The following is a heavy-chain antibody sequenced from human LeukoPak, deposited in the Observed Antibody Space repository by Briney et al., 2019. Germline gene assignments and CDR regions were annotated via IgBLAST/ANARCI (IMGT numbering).Heavy chain of an antibody. Sequence: ASVKVSCKASGYTFTGYYMHWVRQAPGQGLEWMGWINPNSGGTNYAQKFQGRVTMTRDTSISTAYMELSRLRSDDTAVYYCARDVREFDLHDYGDYWGQGTLVTVSS. CDR2: INPNSGGT. CDR3: ARDVREFDLHDYGDY. D-gene: IGHD3-10*01. CDR1: GYTFTGYY. V-gene: IGHV1-2*02. J-gene: IGHJ4*02.